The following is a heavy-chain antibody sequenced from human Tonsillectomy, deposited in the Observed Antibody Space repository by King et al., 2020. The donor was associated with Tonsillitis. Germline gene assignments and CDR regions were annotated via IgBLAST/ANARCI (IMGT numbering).Heavy chain of an antibody. CDR1: GFTFSSYA. CDR3: ATPMIVVVITTDS. D-gene: IGHD3-22*01. CDR2: SSGSGGST. J-gene: IGHJ4*02. Sequence: VQLVESGGGLVQPGGSLRLSCAASGFTFSSYAMSWVRQAPGKGLEWVSASSGSGGSTYYADSVKGRFTNSRDNSKNTLYLQMNSLRAEDTAVYYCATPMIVVVITTDSWGQGTLVTVSS. V-gene: IGHV3-23*04.